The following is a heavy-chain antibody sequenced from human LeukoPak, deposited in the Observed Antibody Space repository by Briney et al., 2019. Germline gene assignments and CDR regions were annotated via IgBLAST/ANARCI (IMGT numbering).Heavy chain of an antibody. J-gene: IGHJ5*02. CDR2: IIPIFGTA. D-gene: IGHD2-2*01. CDR1: GGSFSRYA. Sequence: ASVKVSCKASGGSFSRYAISWVRQAPGRGLELMGGIIPIFGTANYAQKFQGRVTITADESTSTAYMELSSLRSEDTAVYFCARAQLPFNWFDPWGQGTLVTVSS. CDR3: ARAQLPFNWFDP. V-gene: IGHV1-69*13.